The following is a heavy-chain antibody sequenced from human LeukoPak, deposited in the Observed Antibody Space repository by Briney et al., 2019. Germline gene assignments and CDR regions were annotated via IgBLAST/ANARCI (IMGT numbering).Heavy chain of an antibody. CDR2: INWNGGST. CDR3: ARESTSGSYYVGSDYFDY. V-gene: IGHV3-20*04. D-gene: IGHD1-26*01. CDR1: GFTFDDYG. J-gene: IGHJ4*02. Sequence: PGGSLRLSCAASGFTFDDYGMSWVRQAPGKGLEWVSGINWNGGSTGYADSVKGRFTISRDNAKNSLYPQMNSLRAEDTALYYCARESTSGSYYVGSDYFDYWGQGTLVTVSS.